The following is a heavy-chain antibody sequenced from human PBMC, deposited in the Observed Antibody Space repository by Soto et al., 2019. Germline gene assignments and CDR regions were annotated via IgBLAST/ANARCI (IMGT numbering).Heavy chain of an antibody. Sequence: EVQLLESGGGLVQPGGSLRLSCAASGFTFSSYAMSWVRQAPGKGLEWVTAISGSGGSTYYADSVKGRFTNSNDNSKNSLYLQSNSLRAEDTDVYYCPRSRFRSSGIAFDIWGQTTMVAVSS. CDR1: GFTFSSYA. J-gene: IGHJ3*02. CDR2: ISGSGGST. CDR3: PRSRFRSSGIAFDI. V-gene: IGHV3-23*01. D-gene: IGHD1-26*01.